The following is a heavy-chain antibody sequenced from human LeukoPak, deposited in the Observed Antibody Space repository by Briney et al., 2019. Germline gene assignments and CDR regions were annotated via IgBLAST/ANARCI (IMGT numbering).Heavy chain of an antibody. CDR3: ARAEYYDSSGYTPGYFYYYMDV. CDR1: GGSISSTSCY. J-gene: IGHJ6*03. D-gene: IGHD3-22*01. CDR2: IYYSGST. Sequence: KPSETLSLTCSVSGGSISSTSCYWGWVRQPPGKGLEWIGGIYYSGSTYYNPSLKSRVTISVDTSKNQFSLKLSSVTAADSAVYYCARAEYYDSSGYTPGYFYYYMDVWGKGSTVTVSS. V-gene: IGHV4-39*07.